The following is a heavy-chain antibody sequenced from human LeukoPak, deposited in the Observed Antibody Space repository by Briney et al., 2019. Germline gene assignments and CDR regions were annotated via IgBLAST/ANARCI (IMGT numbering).Heavy chain of an antibody. D-gene: IGHD6-25*01. J-gene: IGHJ5*02. CDR3: ARDGQRGGFDP. CDR1: GFTFSSYT. Sequence: GGSLRLSSAASGFTFSSYTMNWVRQAPGKGLEWVSSISSSNYIYYADSLKGRFTISRDNAKNSLYLQMNSLRAEDTAVYYCARDGQRGGFDPWGQGTLVTVSS. CDR2: ISSSNYI. V-gene: IGHV3-21*01.